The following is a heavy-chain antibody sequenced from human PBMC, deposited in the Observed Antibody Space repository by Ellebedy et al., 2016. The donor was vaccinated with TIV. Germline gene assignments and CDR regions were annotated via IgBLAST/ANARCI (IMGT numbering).Heavy chain of an antibody. CDR1: GYTFTSYG. D-gene: IGHD2-15*01. J-gene: IGHJ6*02. Sequence: AASVKVSCKASGYTFTSYGISWVRQAPGKGLEWMGGFDPEDGETIYAQKFQGRVTMTEDTSTDTAYMELSSLRSEDTAVYYCATARGGWYYGMDVWGQGTTVTVSS. CDR2: FDPEDGET. V-gene: IGHV1-24*01. CDR3: ATARGGWYYGMDV.